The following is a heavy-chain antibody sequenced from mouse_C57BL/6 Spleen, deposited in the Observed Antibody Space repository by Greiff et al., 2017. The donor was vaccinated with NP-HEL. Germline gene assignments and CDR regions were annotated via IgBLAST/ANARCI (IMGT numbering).Heavy chain of an antibody. Sequence: VQLQQSGPELVKPGASVKISCKASGYAFSSSWMNWVTQRPGKGLEWIGRIYPGDGDTNYNGKFKGKATLTADKSSSTAYLQLSSLTSEDSAVYFCATYDYDGAMDYWGQGTSVTVSS. V-gene: IGHV1-82*01. J-gene: IGHJ4*01. CDR2: IYPGDGDT. CDR3: ATYDYDGAMDY. D-gene: IGHD2-4*01. CDR1: GYAFSSSW.